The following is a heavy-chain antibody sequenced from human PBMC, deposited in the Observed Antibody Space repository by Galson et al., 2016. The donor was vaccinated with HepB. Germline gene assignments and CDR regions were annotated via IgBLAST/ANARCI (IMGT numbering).Heavy chain of an antibody. Sequence: SVKVSCKASGYTFTGYYVHWVRQAPGQGLEWMGWINPNSGGTNYAQQFQGRVTITRDTSVTTVYMEVRRLRSEDTAVYYCTREDSLGFDPWGQGTLVTVTS. V-gene: IGHV1-2*02. J-gene: IGHJ5*02. CDR2: INPNSGGT. CDR1: GYTFTGYY. CDR3: TREDSLGFDP. D-gene: IGHD3-16*01.